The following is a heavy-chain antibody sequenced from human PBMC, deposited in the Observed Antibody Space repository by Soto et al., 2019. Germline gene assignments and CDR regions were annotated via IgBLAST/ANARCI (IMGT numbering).Heavy chain of an antibody. V-gene: IGHV4-4*07. Sequence: SETLSLTCKVSGTSVRHFYWSWIRQSAGKGLEWIGRIYSTGTTNFNPSLKSRLTMSMDMSKSQVSLNLPSVTAADTAVYYCVRDRADFSSTYYHYFSVWGRGTLVTVSS. CDR2: IYSTGTT. CDR3: VRDRADFSSTYYHYFSV. CDR1: GTSVRHFY. D-gene: IGHD6-13*01. J-gene: IGHJ2*01.